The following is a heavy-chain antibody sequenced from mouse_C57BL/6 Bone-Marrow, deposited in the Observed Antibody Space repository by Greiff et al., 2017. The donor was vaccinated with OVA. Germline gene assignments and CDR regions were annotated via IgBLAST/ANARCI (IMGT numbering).Heavy chain of an antibody. CDR1: GYTFTSYT. V-gene: IGHV1-4*01. CDR3: ARVIYDGDYDDMDY. D-gene: IGHD2-3*01. CDR2: INPSSGYT. J-gene: IGHJ4*01. Sequence: QVQLQQSGAELARPGASVKMSCKASGYTFTSYTMHWVKQRPGQGLEWIGYINPSSGYTKYNQKFKDKATLTADKSSSTAYMQLSSLTSEDSAVYYCARVIYDGDYDDMDYWGQGTSVTVSS.